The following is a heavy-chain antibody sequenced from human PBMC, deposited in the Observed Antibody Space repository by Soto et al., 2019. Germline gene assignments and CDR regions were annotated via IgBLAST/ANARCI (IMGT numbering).Heavy chain of an antibody. J-gene: IGHJ4*02. Sequence: QVQVMQSGAQLTQPGASVKVSCETSGYPLSTYGLSWVRQAPGQGLEWMGWIVGDSGATVYAQKFQGRVTMYRDTSTSTGYMELRRLTSDDSALYYCATVAGYGSGSRRFDFWGQGTLVSVSS. V-gene: IGHV1-18*04. D-gene: IGHD3-10*01. CDR3: ATVAGYGSGSRRFDF. CDR1: GYPLSTYG. CDR2: IVGDSGAT.